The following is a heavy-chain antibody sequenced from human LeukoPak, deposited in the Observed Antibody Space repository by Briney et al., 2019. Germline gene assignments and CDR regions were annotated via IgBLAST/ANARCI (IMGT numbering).Heavy chain of an antibody. CDR3: ARVGGSGYYYDSSGYYPDY. J-gene: IGHJ4*02. Sequence: GGSLRLSCAASGFTFSSYAMHWVRQAPGKELEWVAVISYDGSNKYYADSVKGRFTISRDNSKNTLYLQMNSLRAEDTAVYFCARVGGSGYYYDSSGYYPDYWGQGTLVTVSS. V-gene: IGHV3-30*01. CDR1: GFTFSSYA. CDR2: ISYDGSNK. D-gene: IGHD3-22*01.